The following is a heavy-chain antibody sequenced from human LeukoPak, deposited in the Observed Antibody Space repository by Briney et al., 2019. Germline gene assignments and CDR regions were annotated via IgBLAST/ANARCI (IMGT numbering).Heavy chain of an antibody. D-gene: IGHD3-22*01. Sequence: GGSLRLSCAASGFTFSSYAMSWVRQAPGKGLEWVSAITGSGDSTYYADSVKGRFTFSRDNFKNTLYLQMNSLRAEDTAVYYCARRSSSGGYFDYWGQGTLVTVSS. CDR1: GFTFSSYA. V-gene: IGHV3-23*01. J-gene: IGHJ4*02. CDR2: ITGSGDST. CDR3: ARRSSSGGYFDY.